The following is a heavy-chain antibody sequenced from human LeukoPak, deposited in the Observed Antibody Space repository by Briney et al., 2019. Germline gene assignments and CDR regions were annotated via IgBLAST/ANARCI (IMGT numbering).Heavy chain of an antibody. J-gene: IGHJ4*02. CDR3: ARGGAYSYVFDY. V-gene: IGHV1-69*01. CDR2: IIPIFGTA. CDR1: GGTFSSYA. D-gene: IGHD5-18*01. Sequence: GSSVKVSCKASGGTFSSYAISWVRQAPGQGLEWMGGIIPIFGTANYAQKFQGRVTITADESTSTAHMELSSLRSEDTAVYYCARGGAYSYVFDYWGQGTLVTVSS.